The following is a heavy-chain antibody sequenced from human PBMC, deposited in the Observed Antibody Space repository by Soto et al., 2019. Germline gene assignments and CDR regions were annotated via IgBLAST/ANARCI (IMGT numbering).Heavy chain of an antibody. J-gene: IGHJ4*02. CDR2: MNPNSGNT. CDR3: GRVEPRGQSAC. V-gene: IGHV1-8*01. D-gene: IGHD2-15*01. CDR1: GYTFTNTV. Sequence: GASVKVSCKASGYTFTNTVINWVRQAPGQGLEWMGWMNPNSGNTGYAQKFQGRVTMTRNTSIRTAYIDLSSLSSDDTAVYYCGRVEPRGQSACRAQRTPDTGSS.